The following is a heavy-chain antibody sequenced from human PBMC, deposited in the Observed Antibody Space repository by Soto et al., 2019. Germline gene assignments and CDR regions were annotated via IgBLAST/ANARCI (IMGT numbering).Heavy chain of an antibody. CDR3: ARSLGIVATIIGTEYYFDY. CDR2: ISAYNGNT. CDR1: GYTFTSYG. V-gene: IGHV1-18*01. D-gene: IGHD5-12*01. J-gene: IGHJ4*02. Sequence: QVQLVQSGAEVKKPGASVKVSCKASGYTFTSYGISWVRQAPGQGLEWMGWISAYNGNTNYAQKLQGRVTLTTDTSTSTAYIERRSLRSDDTAVYYCARSLGIVATIIGTEYYFDYWGQGTLVTVSS.